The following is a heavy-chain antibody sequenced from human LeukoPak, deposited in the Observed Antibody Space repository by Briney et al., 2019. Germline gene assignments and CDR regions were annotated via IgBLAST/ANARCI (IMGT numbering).Heavy chain of an antibody. CDR3: AAEIYGGNTDCCTFDF. CDR2: IGVGGGNT. CDR1: GFTFSRSA. V-gene: IGHV1-58*01. Sequence: SVKVSCKTSGFTFSRSAVQWVRQARGQGLEWIGWIGVGGGNTNYAQRFQDRVAITRDMSTRTAYMELSSLRSEDTAVYYCAAEIYGGNTDCCTFDFWGPGTPVTVSS. J-gene: IGHJ3*01. D-gene: IGHD4-23*01.